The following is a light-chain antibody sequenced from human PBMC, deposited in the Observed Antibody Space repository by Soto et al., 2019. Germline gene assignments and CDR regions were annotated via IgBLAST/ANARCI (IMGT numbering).Light chain of an antibody. CDR3: QSYDSSLAGFV. CDR2: VNT. CDR1: SSNIGARFD. Sequence: QSVLTQPPSVSGAPGHRVTLSFTGSSSNIGARFDVHWYRHLPGTAPKLLISVNTNGPSGVADRFSGSKSGTSASLAIAGLRAEDEADYYCQSYDSSLAGFVFGTGTKVTVL. V-gene: IGLV1-40*01. J-gene: IGLJ1*01.